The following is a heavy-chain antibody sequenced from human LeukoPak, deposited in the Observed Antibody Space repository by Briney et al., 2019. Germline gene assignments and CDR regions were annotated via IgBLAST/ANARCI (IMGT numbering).Heavy chain of an antibody. CDR2: IRFDGSDK. CDR3: AKGGYIMVYLYYMDV. J-gene: IGHJ6*03. D-gene: IGHD2-8*01. CDR1: GFTFNTYG. Sequence: HPGGSLRLSCAASGFTFNTYGMHWVRQAPGKGLEWVAFIRFDGSDKYYADSVKGRFTISRDNSKNTMYLQMNSLGAEDTAVYYCAKGGYIMVYLYYMDVWGTGTTVTISS. V-gene: IGHV3-30*02.